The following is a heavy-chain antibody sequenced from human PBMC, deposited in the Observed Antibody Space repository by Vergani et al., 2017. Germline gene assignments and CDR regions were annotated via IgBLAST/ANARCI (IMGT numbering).Heavy chain of an antibody. Sequence: QVQLVRSGAEVKKPGSSVKVSCKASGGTFSSYAISWVRQAPGQGLEWMGGIIPIFGTANYAQKLQGRVTMTTDTSTSTAYMELRSLRSDDTAVYYCARVDSSATGYFDYWGQGTLVTVSS. D-gene: IGHD3-22*01. CDR1: GGTFSSYA. CDR3: ARVDSSATGYFDY. CDR2: IIPIFGTA. V-gene: IGHV1-69*06. J-gene: IGHJ4*02.